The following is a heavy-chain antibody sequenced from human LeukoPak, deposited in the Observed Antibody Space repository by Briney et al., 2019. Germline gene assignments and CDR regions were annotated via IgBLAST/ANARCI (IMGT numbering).Heavy chain of an antibody. Sequence: GASVKVSCKASGCTFSSYAISWVRQAPGQGLEWMGGIIPIFGTANYAQKFQGRVTMTRDTSTSTVYMELSSLKSEDTAIYYCAIVQYTLLPGYLNYMEVWGKGTTVTISS. D-gene: IGHD3-9*01. CDR1: GCTFSSYA. J-gene: IGHJ6*03. CDR3: AIVQYTLLPGYLNYMEV. V-gene: IGHV1-69*05. CDR2: IIPIFGTA.